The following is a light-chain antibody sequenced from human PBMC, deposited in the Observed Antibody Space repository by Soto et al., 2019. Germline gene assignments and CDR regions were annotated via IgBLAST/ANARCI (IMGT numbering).Light chain of an antibody. CDR2: DAS. J-gene: IGKJ2*01. CDR3: QQRSNWPS. V-gene: IGKV3-11*01. CDR1: QSVSSY. Sequence: ELVLTQSPATLSLSPGERPTLSCRASQSVSSYLAWYQQKPGQAPRLLIYDASNRATGIPARFSGSGSGTDFTVTISSLEPEDFAVYYCQQRSNWPSFGQGTKLEIK.